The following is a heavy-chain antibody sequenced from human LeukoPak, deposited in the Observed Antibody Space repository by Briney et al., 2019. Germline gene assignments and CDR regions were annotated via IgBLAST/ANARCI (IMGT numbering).Heavy chain of an antibody. CDR3: ADFDY. CDR1: GFTFSSYA. Sequence: GGSLRLSCAASGFTFSSYATHWVRQAPGKGLEWVAVISYDGSNKYYADSVKGRFTISRDNSKNTLYLQMNSLRAEDTAVYYCADFDYWGQGTLVTVSS. CDR2: ISYDGSNK. V-gene: IGHV3-30-3*01. J-gene: IGHJ4*02.